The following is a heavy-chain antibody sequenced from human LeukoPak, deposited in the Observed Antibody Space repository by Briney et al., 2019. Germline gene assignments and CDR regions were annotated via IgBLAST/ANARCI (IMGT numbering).Heavy chain of an antibody. CDR1: GFTFSSYA. J-gene: IGHJ4*02. CDR2: ISSNGGST. D-gene: IGHD2-2*01. V-gene: IGHV3-64*01. Sequence: GGSLRLSCAASGFTFSSYAMHWVRQAPGKGLEYVSAISSNGGSTYYANSVKGRFTISKDNSKNTLYLQMGSLRAEDMAVYYCARLDCSSTSCYHYFDYWGQGTLVTVSS. CDR3: ARLDCSSTSCYHYFDY.